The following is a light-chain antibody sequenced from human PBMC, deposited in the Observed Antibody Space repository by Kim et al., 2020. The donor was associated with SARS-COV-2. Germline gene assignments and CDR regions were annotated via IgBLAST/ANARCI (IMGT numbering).Light chain of an antibody. CDR2: DAS. V-gene: IGKV3-11*01. CDR3: QQRSNWPLT. J-gene: IGKJ4*01. Sequence: EIVLTQSPATLSLSPGERATLSCRASQSVSSYLAWYQQKPGQAPRLLIYDASNRATGIRARFSGSGSGTDFTLTISSLEPEDFAVYYCQQRSNWPLTFGGGTKVDIK. CDR1: QSVSSY.